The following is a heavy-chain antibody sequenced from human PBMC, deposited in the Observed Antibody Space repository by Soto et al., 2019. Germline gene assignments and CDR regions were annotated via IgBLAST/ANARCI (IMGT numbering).Heavy chain of an antibody. CDR1: GFTYTISA. Sequence: SVKVSCKASGFTYTISAVQRVRQARGQRLEWIGWIVVGSGNTNYAQKFQERVTITRDMSTSTAYMELSSLRSEDTAVYYCAADDSSGWSGFHYYYGMDVWGQGTTVTVSS. V-gene: IGHV1-58*01. D-gene: IGHD6-19*01. CDR3: AADDSSGWSGFHYYYGMDV. CDR2: IVVGSGNT. J-gene: IGHJ6*02.